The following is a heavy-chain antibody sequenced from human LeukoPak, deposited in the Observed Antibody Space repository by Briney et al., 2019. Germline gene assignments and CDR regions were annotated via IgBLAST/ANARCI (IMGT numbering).Heavy chain of an antibody. D-gene: IGHD6-13*01. Sequence: TSQTLSLTCAVPGESFRVYFWGWIRQPPGTGLEWIGEINHSGYTNYKPSLKSRATISRDTSKNQFSLTLNLVSAADTAVYYCARGAICGSSCRAFDVWGQGTMVTVSS. CDR2: INHSGYT. J-gene: IGHJ3*01. CDR3: ARGAICGSSCRAFDV. CDR1: GESFRVYF. V-gene: IGHV4-34*01.